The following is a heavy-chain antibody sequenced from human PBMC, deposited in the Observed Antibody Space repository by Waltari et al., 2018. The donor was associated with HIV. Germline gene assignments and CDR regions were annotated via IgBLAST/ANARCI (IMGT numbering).Heavy chain of an antibody. V-gene: IGHV4-4*02. J-gene: IGHJ6*02. Sequence: QVQLQESGPGPVKPSGTLSLTCAVSGGSISSRYWWSWVRQPPGKGLEWIGEIFHSGSTNYNPSLKSRVTISVDKSKNQFSLKLSSVTAADTALYYCARSTGNGGILTGYYPLGLDVWGQGTTVTVSS. CDR2: IFHSGST. D-gene: IGHD3-9*01. CDR3: ARSTGNGGILTGYYPLGLDV. CDR1: GGSISSRYW.